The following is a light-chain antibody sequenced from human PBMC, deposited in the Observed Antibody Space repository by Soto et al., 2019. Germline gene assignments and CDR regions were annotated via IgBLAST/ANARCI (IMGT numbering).Light chain of an antibody. Sequence: EIVLTQSPGILSLSPGERATLSCRASQSVENKLAWYQQRPGQSPRLLIYAASTRAPGVPARFSGSGSGTEFTLTISGLQSDDFALFFCQHYYKWPLSFGGGTKVDIK. CDR3: QHYYKWPLS. CDR1: QSVENK. V-gene: IGKV3-15*01. CDR2: AAS. J-gene: IGKJ4*01.